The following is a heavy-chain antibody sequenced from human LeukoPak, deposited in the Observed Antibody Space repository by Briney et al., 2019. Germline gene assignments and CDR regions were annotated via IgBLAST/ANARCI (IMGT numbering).Heavy chain of an antibody. D-gene: IGHD1-1*01. CDR3: ARDYNYGLDY. V-gene: IGHV3-74*01. CDR2: INSDGSTT. CDR1: GFTFSGYW. J-gene: IGHJ4*02. Sequence: GGSLRLSCVASGFTFSGYWMHWVRQAPGKGLVWVSRINSDGSTTSYADSVKGRFTSSRDNAKNTLYLQMNSLTAEDTAVYYCARDYNYGLDYWGQGTLVTVSS.